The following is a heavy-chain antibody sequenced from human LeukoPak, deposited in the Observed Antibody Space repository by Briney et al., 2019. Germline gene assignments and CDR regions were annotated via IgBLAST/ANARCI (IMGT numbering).Heavy chain of an antibody. D-gene: IGHD6-19*01. J-gene: IGHJ4*02. CDR3: AKLLAVTNSYYFNY. CDR1: GFTFSSYA. CDR2: ISGSGSGGST. Sequence: PGGSLRLSCAASGFTFSSYAMSWVRQAPGKGLEWVSTISGSGSGGSTYYADSGKGRFTISRDNSKVTLYLQMNSLRAEDTAVYYCAKLLAVTNSYYFNYWGQGTLVTVSS. V-gene: IGHV3-23*01.